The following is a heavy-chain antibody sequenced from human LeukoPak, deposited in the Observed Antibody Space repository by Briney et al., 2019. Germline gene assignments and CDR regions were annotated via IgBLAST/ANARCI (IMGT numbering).Heavy chain of an antibody. V-gene: IGHV1-46*01. D-gene: IGHD3-22*01. Sequence: ASVKVSCKASGYTFTSYYMHWVRQAPGQGLEWMGIINPSGGSTSYAQKFQGRVTMTRDMSTSTVYMELSSLRSEDTAVYYCARASTMKTYYYDSSGYSDAFDIWGQGTMVTVSS. CDR3: ARASTMKTYYYDSSGYSDAFDI. CDR1: GYTFTSYY. CDR2: INPSGGST. J-gene: IGHJ3*02.